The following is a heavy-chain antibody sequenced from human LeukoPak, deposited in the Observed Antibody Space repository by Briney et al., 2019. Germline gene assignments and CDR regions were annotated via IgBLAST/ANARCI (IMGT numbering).Heavy chain of an antibody. Sequence: GSLRLSCAASGFTFSRYWMSWVRQAPGKGLEWVANIKQDGSEKNFVDSVRGRLTISRDNAKNSLFLQMNSLRAEDTAVYYCAREEVTRTYYYFDLWGRGTLVTVSS. D-gene: IGHD2-15*01. CDR1: GFTFSRYW. CDR3: AREEVTRTYYYFDL. V-gene: IGHV3-7*01. CDR2: IKQDGSEK. J-gene: IGHJ2*01.